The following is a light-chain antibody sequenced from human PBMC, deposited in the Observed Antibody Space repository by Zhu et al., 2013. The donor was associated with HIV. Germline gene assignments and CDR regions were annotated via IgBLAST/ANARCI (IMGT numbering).Light chain of an antibody. J-gene: IGLJ3*02. Sequence: QSVLTQPPSVSAAPGQKVTISCSGSSSNIGKNYVSWYQQVPGTAPKLLIYDNNKRPSGIPDRFSGSKSGTSANLDITGLQTGDEADYYCGTWDNSLSAVFGGGTKLTVL. CDR1: SSNIGKNY. V-gene: IGLV1-51*01. CDR2: DNN. CDR3: GTWDNSLSAV.